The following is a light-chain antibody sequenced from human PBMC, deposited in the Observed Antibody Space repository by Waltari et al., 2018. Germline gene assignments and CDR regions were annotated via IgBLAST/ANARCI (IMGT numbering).Light chain of an antibody. J-gene: IGKJ2*01. V-gene: IGKV4-1*01. CDR2: WAS. CDR1: QSVLYSPNNKNH. CDR3: QQYYSTPYT. Sequence: DIVMTQSPDSLAVSLGARATITCKSSQSVLYSPNNKNHLAWYQQKPGQPPKLLIYWASTRESGVPDRFSGSGSGTDFTLTISSLQAEDVAVYYCQQYYSTPYTFGQGTKLEIK.